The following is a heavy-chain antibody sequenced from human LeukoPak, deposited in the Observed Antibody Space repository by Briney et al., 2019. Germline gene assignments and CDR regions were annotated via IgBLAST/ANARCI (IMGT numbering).Heavy chain of an antibody. D-gene: IGHD2-2*01. CDR2: ISWNSGSI. CDR3: AKELEEYQLLNAFDI. V-gene: IGHV3-9*03. J-gene: IGHJ3*02. Sequence: GRSLRLSCAASGFTFDDYAMHWVRQAPGKGLEWVSGISWNSGSIGYADSVKGRFTISRDNTKNSLYLQMNSLRAEDMALYYCAKELEEYQLLNAFDIWGQGTMVSVSS. CDR1: GFTFDDYA.